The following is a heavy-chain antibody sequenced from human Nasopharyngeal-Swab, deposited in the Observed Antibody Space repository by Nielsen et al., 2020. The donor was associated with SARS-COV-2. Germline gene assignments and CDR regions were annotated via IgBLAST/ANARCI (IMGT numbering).Heavy chain of an antibody. D-gene: IGHD2-21*02. Sequence: LRETLSLTCAVSGGPISSSNWWSWVRQPPGKGLEWIGEIYHSGSTNYNPSLKSRVTISVDKSKNQFSLKLSSVTAADTAVYYCARDRRGDYYYYYGMDVWGQGTTVTVSS. CDR1: GGPISSSNW. CDR3: ARDRRGDYYYYYGMDV. CDR2: IYHSGST. J-gene: IGHJ6*02. V-gene: IGHV4-4*02.